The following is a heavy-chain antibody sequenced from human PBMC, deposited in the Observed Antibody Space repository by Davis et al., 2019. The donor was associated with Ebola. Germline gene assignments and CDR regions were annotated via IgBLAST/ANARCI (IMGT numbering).Heavy chain of an antibody. CDR1: GDSISSSNW. CDR3: ARGRIRVPPGMDV. V-gene: IGHV4-4*02. J-gene: IGHJ6*02. Sequence: SETLSLTCAVSGDSISSSNWWSWVRQPPGKGLEWIGEISQSGSTNYNPSLKSRVTISVDTSKNQFSLKLSSVTAADTAVYYCARGRIRVPPGMDVWGQGTTVTVSS. CDR2: ISQSGST.